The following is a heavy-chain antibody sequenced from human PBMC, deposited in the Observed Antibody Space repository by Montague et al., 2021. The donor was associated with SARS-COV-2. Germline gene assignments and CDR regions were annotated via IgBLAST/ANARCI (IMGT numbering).Heavy chain of an antibody. CDR1: GGSISSGGYY. Sequence: TLSLTCTVSGGSISSGGYYWSWIRQHPGKGLEWIGYIYYSGSTYYXXXLKSRVTISVDTSKNQFSLKLSSVTAADTAVYYCARTPAVYVVVVPAARGHFDYWGQGTLATVSS. CDR2: IYYSGST. D-gene: IGHD2-2*01. CDR3: ARTPAVYVVVVPAARGHFDY. J-gene: IGHJ4*02. V-gene: IGHV4-31*03.